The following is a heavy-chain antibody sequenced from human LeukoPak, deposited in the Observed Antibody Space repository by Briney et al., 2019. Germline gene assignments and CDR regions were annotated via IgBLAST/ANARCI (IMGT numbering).Heavy chain of an antibody. V-gene: IGHV1-2*04. CDR1: GYTFTGYY. CDR3: ARNGIAAAGTNFLWFDP. CDR2: INPNSGGT. J-gene: IGHJ5*02. Sequence: ASVKVSCKASGYTFTGYYMHWVRQAPGQGLEWMGWINPNSGGTNYAQKFQGWVTMTRDTSISTAYMELSRLRSDDTAVYYCARNGIAAAGTNFLWFDPWGQGTLATVSS. D-gene: IGHD6-13*01.